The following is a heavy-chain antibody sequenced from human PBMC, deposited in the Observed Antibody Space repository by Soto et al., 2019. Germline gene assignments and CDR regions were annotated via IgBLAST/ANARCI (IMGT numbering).Heavy chain of an antibody. CDR1: GGSISSYY. V-gene: IGHV4-4*07. D-gene: IGHD6-13*01. Sequence: PSETLSLTCTVSGGSISSYYWSWIRQPAGKGMEWIGRIHTTDSTNYNPSLKSRVTMSIDTSNNQFSLKLSSLTAADTAVYYCARALPSAAGRYFDFWGQETLFILAS. J-gene: IGHJ4*02. CDR2: IHTTDST. CDR3: ARALPSAAGRYFDF.